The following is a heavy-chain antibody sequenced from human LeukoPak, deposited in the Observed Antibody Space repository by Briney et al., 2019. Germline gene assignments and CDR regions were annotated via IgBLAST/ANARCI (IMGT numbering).Heavy chain of an antibody. CDR3: ARKRARGLDY. J-gene: IGHJ4*02. CDR1: GFTFSSYE. CDR2: ISSSGSTV. D-gene: IGHD3-10*01. Sequence: PGGSLRLSCAASGFTFSSYEMNWVRQAPGKGLEWISYISSSGSTVYYADSVKGRFTISRDNAKNSLYLQMNSLRAEDTAVYYCARKRARGLDYWGQGTLVTVSS. V-gene: IGHV3-48*03.